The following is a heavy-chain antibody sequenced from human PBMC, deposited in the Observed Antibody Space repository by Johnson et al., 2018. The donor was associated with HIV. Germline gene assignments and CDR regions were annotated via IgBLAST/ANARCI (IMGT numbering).Heavy chain of an antibody. CDR3: AKERNWSAYASASPGAFDM. J-gene: IGHJ3*02. V-gene: IGHV3-23*04. CDR2: ISGSGGST. CDR1: GFTFSDYY. D-gene: IGHD6-6*01. Sequence: VQLVESGGGLVKSGGSLRLSCAASGFTFSDYYMSWVRQAPGKGLEWVSAISGSGGSTYYADSVKGRFTISRDNSKNALYLQMNSLRTEDTAMYYCAKERNWSAYASASPGAFDMWGQGTMVTVSS.